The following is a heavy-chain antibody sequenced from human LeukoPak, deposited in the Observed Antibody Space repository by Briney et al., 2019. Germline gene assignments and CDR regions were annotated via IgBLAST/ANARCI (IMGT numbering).Heavy chain of an antibody. D-gene: IGHD6-13*01. V-gene: IGHV4-59*01. CDR1: GASSNGYY. CDR3: ARDPSATAGFFDS. J-gene: IGHJ4*02. CDR2: MYYSGGT. Sequence: PSQTLSLTCTVSGASSNGYYWTWIRQPPGKGLEWIGYMYYSGGTNYNPSLESRVAISIDTSKIQLYRTQTSVTAADTAVYYCARDPSATAGFFDSWGQGTRVTVSS.